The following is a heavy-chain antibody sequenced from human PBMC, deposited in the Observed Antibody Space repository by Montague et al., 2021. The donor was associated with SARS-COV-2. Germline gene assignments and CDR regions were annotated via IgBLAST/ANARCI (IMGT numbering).Heavy chain of an antibody. CDR3: ATKIVVVPAAYYYYGMDV. V-gene: IGHV4-31*03. CDR2: IYYSGST. Sequence: TLSLTSTVSGGSISSGGYYWSWIRQHPGKGLEWIGYIYYSGSTYYXPSLKSRVTISVDTSKNQFSLKLSSVTAADTAVYYCATKIVVVPAAYYYYGMDVWGQGTTVTVSS. CDR1: GGSISSGGYY. J-gene: IGHJ6*02. D-gene: IGHD2-2*01.